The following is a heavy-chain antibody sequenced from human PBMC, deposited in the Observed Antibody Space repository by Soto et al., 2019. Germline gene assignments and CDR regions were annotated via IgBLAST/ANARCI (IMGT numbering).Heavy chain of an antibody. D-gene: IGHD1-26*01. J-gene: IGHJ4*02. CDR2: IFWNDER. V-gene: IGHV2-26*01. CDR1: GFSLSKARMG. CDR3: SRHLREVLPIYYFVP. Sequence: QVTLKESGPVLVKHTETLTLTCTVSGFSLSKARMGVSWIRQPPGKALEWLAHIFWNDERSYNTSLKSRLTNARDTSKSQVVFLMTNVDPVDTGTSFGSRHLREVLPIYYFVPWGPRTLFTVSS.